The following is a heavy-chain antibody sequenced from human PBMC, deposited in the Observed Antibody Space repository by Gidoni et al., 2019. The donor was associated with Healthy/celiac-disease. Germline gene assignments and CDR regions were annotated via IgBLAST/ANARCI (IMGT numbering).Heavy chain of an antibody. V-gene: IGHV1-58*01. CDR3: AASRLPPDGMDV. CDR1: GFTFTSSA. D-gene: IGHD4-17*01. J-gene: IGHJ6*02. Sequence: QMQLVQSGPEVKKPGTSVKVSCKASGFTFTSSAVQWVRQARGQRLEWIGWIVVGSGNTNYAQKFQERVTITRDMSTSTAYMELSSLRSEDTAVYYCAASRLPPDGMDVWGQGTTVTVSS. CDR2: IVVGSGNT.